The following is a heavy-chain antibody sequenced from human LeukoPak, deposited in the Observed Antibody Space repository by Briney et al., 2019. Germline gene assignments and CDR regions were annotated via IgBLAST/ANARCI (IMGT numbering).Heavy chain of an antibody. D-gene: IGHD3-22*01. V-gene: IGHV3-11*01. CDR1: GFTFSSYW. CDR2: ISSSGSTI. CDR3: ARAWPYYYDSSGTIFDY. Sequence: GGSLRLSCAASGFTFSSYWMTWIRQAPGKGLEWVSYISSSGSTIYYADSVKGRFTISRDNAKNSLYPQMNSLRAEDTAVYYCARAWPYYYDSSGTIFDYWGQGTLVTVSS. J-gene: IGHJ4*02.